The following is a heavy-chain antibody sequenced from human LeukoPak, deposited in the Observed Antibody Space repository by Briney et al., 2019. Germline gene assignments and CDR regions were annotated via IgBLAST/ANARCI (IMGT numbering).Heavy chain of an antibody. CDR2: ISGGGGST. J-gene: IGHJ4*02. D-gene: IGHD2-21*02. Sequence: GGSLRLSCAASGFTFTSYSMNWVRQAPGKGLEWVSTISGGGGSTYYADSVKGRFTISRDNSKNTLYLQVNSLRAEDTAVYYCAKDGRSIVVVTGYFDYWGQGTLVTVSS. V-gene: IGHV3-23*01. CDR3: AKDGRSIVVVTGYFDY. CDR1: GFTFTSYS.